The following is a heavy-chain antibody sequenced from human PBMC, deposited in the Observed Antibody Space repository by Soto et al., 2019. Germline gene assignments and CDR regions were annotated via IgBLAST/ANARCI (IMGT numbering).Heavy chain of an antibody. J-gene: IGHJ6*02. D-gene: IGHD2-15*01. Sequence: ASLKGYSTASGYTFTRYGMGWVRQATGQVLDWMGWISAYNGNTKYAQDLQGRVTMTTDTSTSTAYMELRSLRSDDTAVYYCARFSGGSYNTYYFYYGMDVWGQGTTVTVSS. CDR1: GYTFTRYG. CDR2: ISAYNGNT. CDR3: ARFSGGSYNTYYFYYGMDV. V-gene: IGHV1-18*01.